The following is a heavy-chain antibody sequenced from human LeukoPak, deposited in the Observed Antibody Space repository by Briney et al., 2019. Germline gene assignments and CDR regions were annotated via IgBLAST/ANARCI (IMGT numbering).Heavy chain of an antibody. V-gene: IGHV4-59*01. D-gene: IGHD5-18*01. CDR2: IYYSGST. J-gene: IGHJ6*03. CDR3: ARTTEGGYTYDYFYYYYMDV. CDR1: GGSISSYY. Sequence: SETLSLTCTVSGGSISSYYWSWIRQPPGQGLEWIGYIYYSGSTNYNPSLKSRVTISVDTSKNQFYLKLSSVTAADTAVYYCARTTEGGYTYDYFYYYYMDVWGKGTTVTISS.